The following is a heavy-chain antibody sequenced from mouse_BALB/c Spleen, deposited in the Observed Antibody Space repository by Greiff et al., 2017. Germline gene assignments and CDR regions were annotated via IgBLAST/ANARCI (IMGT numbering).Heavy chain of an antibody. V-gene: IGHV1-63*02. CDR2: IYPGGGYT. J-gene: IGHJ1*01. CDR3: ARGGSDYGSSYWYFDV. D-gene: IGHD1-1*01. CDR1: GYTFTNYW. Sequence: QVQLQQSGAELVRPGTSVKISCKASGYTFTNYWLGWVKQRPGHGLEWIGDIYPGGGYTNYNEKFKGKATLTADTSSSTAYMQLSSLTSEDSAVYFGARGGSDYGSSYWYFDVWGAGTTVTVSS.